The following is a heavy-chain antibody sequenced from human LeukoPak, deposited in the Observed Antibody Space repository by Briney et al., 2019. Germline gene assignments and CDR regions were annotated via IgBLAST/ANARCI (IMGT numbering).Heavy chain of an antibody. CDR3: ARDANSGSYYFDY. CDR2: IKQDGSEK. Sequence: NIKQDGSEKYYMESVKGRFTISRDNAKNSLYLQMNSLRAEDTAVYYCARDANSGSYYFDYWGQGTLVTVSS. D-gene: IGHD1-26*01. J-gene: IGHJ4*02. V-gene: IGHV3-7*03.